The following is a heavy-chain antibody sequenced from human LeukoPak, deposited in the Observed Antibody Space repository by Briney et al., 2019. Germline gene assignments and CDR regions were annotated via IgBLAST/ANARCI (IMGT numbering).Heavy chain of an antibody. CDR3: ATSNAGLGGNFQH. V-gene: IGHV1-8*03. Sequence: ASVKVSCKASGYTFSNFDLNWLRQATGQGLEWVGYMNPKSGYTAYAQKFQGRVTITRDTSISTLYMDLSSLRSEDTAMYYCATSNAGLGGNFQHWGQGTLVTVSS. CDR2: MNPKSGYT. CDR1: GYTFSNFD. D-gene: IGHD3-16*01. J-gene: IGHJ1*01.